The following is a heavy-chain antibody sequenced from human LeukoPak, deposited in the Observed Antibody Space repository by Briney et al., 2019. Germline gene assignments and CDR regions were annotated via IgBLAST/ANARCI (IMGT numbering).Heavy chain of an antibody. Sequence: ASVKVSCKASGYTFTSYGISWVRQAPGQGLEWMGWISAYNGNTNYAQKLQGRVTMTTDTSTSTAYMELRSLRSDDTAVYYCARDRFWHGDISTGYYKFHYYYGMDVWGQGTTVTVSS. V-gene: IGHV1-18*01. CDR1: GYTFTSYG. D-gene: IGHD3-9*01. CDR3: ARDRFWHGDISTGYYKFHYYYGMDV. J-gene: IGHJ6*02. CDR2: ISAYNGNT.